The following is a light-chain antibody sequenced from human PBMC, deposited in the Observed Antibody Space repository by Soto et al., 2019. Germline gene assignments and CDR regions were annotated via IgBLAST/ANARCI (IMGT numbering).Light chain of an antibody. J-gene: IGLJ1*01. CDR1: SCNIGTNT. Sequence: QSVLTQPPSASGTPGQRVTISCSGSSCNIGTNTVSWYQHLPGTAPKLLIYNNNQRPSGVPDRFSGSKSGTSASLAISGLQSEDEADYYCAAWDDSLSGHFVFGTGTKLTVL. V-gene: IGLV1-44*01. CDR3: AAWDDSLSGHFV. CDR2: NNN.